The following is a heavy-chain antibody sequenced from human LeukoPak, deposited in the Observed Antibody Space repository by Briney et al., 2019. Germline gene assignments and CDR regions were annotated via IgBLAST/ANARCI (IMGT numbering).Heavy chain of an antibody. V-gene: IGHV4-34*01. J-gene: IGHJ5*02. D-gene: IGHD6-19*01. CDR3: ARVQAVEITNH. CDR2: INHSGST. Sequence: SETLSLTCAVYGGSFSGYYWSWIRQPPGKGLEWIGEINHSGSTNYNPSLKSRVTISVDTSKNQFSLKLSSVTAADTAVYYCARVQAVEITNHWGQGTLVTVSS. CDR1: GGSFSGYY.